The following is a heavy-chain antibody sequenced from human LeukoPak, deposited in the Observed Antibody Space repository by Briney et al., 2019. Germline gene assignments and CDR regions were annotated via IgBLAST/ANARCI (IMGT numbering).Heavy chain of an antibody. J-gene: IGHJ4*02. V-gene: IGHV1-69*01. CDR3: ATRSPPILRFLEWLPSYYFDY. CDR2: IIPIFGTA. D-gene: IGHD3-3*01. Sequence: SVKVSCKASGGTFSSYAISWVRQAPGQGLEWMGGIIPIFGTANYAQKFQGRVTITADESTSTAYMELSSLRSEDTAVYYCATRSPPILRFLEWLPSYYFDYWGQGTLVTVSS. CDR1: GGTFSSYA.